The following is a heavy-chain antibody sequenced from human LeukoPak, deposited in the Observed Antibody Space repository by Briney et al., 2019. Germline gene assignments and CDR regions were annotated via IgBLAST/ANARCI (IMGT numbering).Heavy chain of an antibody. V-gene: IGHV4-59*01. J-gene: IGHJ4*02. CDR1: GGSISSYY. Sequence: SETLSLTCTVSGGSISSYYWSWIRQPPGKGLEWIGYIYYSGSTNYNPSLKSRVTISVDTSKNQFSLRLSSVTAADTAVYYCARGPGNPDYWGQGTLVTVSS. CDR2: IYYSGST. CDR3: ARGPGNPDY.